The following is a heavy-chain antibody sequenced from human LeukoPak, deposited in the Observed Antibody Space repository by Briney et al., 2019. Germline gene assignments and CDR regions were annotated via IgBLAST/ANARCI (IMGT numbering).Heavy chain of an antibody. D-gene: IGHD2-21*01. Sequence: SETLSLTCTVSGGSISTYYWTWIRQPLGKGLDWIGYLYSGASTIYNPSLKGRVSISVDTSKNQLSLKLTSVTAADTAVYYCARGLPENPGAFNIWGQGTMVTVSS. CDR2: LYSGAST. V-gene: IGHV4-59*01. J-gene: IGHJ3*02. CDR3: ARGLPENPGAFNI. CDR1: GGSISTYY.